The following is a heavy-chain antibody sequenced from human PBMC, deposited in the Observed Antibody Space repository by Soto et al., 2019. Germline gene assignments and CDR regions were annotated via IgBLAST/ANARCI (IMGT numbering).Heavy chain of an antibody. Sequence: GGSLSLSCAASGVTFRGDAMSCVRQAPGKGLEWVSSISGSGEMTHYAESVKGRFTISRDNSKNTLYLQMESLRAEDTALYYCARSEMTYNWNDWGQGNLVTVSS. CDR1: GVTFRGDA. D-gene: IGHD1-1*01. V-gene: IGHV3-23*01. J-gene: IGHJ4*02. CDR2: ISGSGEMT. CDR3: ARSEMTYNWND.